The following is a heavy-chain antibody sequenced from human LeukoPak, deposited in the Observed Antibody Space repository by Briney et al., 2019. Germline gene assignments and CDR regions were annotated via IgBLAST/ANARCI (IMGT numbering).Heavy chain of an antibody. V-gene: IGHV4-31*03. CDR2: IDYSGST. CDR3: ARVLSAYCGGDCYDDAFDI. Sequence: PSETLSLTCTVSGGSISSGGYYWSWIRQHPGKGLEWIGYIDYSGSTYYNPSLKSRVTISVDTSKNQFSLKLSSVTAADTAVYYCARVLSAYCGGDCYDDAFDIWGQGTMVTVSS. J-gene: IGHJ3*02. CDR1: GGSISSGGYY. D-gene: IGHD2-21*02.